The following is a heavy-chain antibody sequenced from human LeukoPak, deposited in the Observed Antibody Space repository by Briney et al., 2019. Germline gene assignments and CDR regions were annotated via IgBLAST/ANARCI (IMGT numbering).Heavy chain of an antibody. J-gene: IGHJ4*02. CDR3: ARWGFSGPPY. CDR2: ISSSSSYI. D-gene: IGHD1-26*01. Sequence: GGSLRLSCAASGFTFSSYSMNWVRQAPGKGLEWVSSISSSSSYIYYADSAKGRFTISRDNAKNSLYLQMNSLRAEDTAVYYCARWGFSGPPYWGQGTLVTVSS. V-gene: IGHV3-21*01. CDR1: GFTFSSYS.